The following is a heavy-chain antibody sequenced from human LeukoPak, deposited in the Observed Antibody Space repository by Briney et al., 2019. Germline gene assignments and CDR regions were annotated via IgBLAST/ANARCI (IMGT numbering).Heavy chain of an antibody. CDR3: ARVAYGSYIDY. V-gene: IGHV4-59*02. CDR1: GGSVSSYY. Sequence: SETLSLTCGVSGGSVSSYYWSWIRQSPGKGLEWIGTIYHSGTTNYNPSLKSRITMSIDTSENQFSLKLTSMTAADTAVYYCARVAYGSYIDYWGQGTLITVSS. CDR2: IYHSGTT. D-gene: IGHD2-15*01. J-gene: IGHJ4*02.